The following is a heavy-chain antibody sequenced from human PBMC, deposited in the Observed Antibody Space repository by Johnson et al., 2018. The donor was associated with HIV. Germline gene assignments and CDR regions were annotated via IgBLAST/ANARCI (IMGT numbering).Heavy chain of an antibody. D-gene: IGHD3-10*01. CDR3: ARWVMVRGREGFDV. CDR1: GITVATNY. Sequence: VESGGGLVQPGGSLRLSCAASGITVATNYMSWVRQAPGKGLEWVSVIYSGGSTYYADSVKGRFTISRDNSKSTLYLQMNSLRAEDTAVYYCARWVMVRGREGFDVWGQGTMVTVSS. J-gene: IGHJ3*01. V-gene: IGHV3-66*01. CDR2: IYSGGST.